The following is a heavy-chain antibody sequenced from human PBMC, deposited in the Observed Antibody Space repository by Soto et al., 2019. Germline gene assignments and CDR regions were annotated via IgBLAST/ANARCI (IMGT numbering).Heavy chain of an antibody. J-gene: IGHJ5*02. CDR1: RGTFSSYA. D-gene: IGHD3-10*01. CDR2: IIPIFGTA. V-gene: IGHV1-69*01. CDR3: ARGTAYYYGSGFDP. Sequence: SVEASCKSSRGTFSSYAISWVRQAPGQGLEWMGGIIPIFGTANYAQKFQGRVTITADESTSTAYMELSSLRSEDTAVYYCARGTAYYYGSGFDPWGQGTLVTVSS.